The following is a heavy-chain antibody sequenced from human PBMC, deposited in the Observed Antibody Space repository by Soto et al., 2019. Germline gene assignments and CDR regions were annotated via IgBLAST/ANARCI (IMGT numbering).Heavy chain of an antibody. CDR2: ISAYNGNT. CDR3: ARGISSPLAADAFDT. J-gene: IGHJ3*02. D-gene: IGHD3-3*02. CDR1: GYTFTSYG. Sequence: GASVKVSCKASGYTFTSYGISWVRQAPGQGLEWMGWISAYNGNTNYAQKLQGRVTMTTDTSTSTAYMELRSLRSDDTAVYYCARGISSPLAADAFDTWGQGTMVTVSS. V-gene: IGHV1-18*04.